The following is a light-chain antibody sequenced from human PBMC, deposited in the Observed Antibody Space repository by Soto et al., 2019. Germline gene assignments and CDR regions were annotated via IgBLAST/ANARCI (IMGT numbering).Light chain of an antibody. Sequence: DIQMTQSPSFVSASIGDRVTITCRASQNISSWLAWYQQKPGKAPKLLIYAASSLQTGVPSRFSGSGSGTDFTLTINSLQPEDFASYFCLQVYSFPRTFGLGTKV. V-gene: IGKV1-12*01. CDR2: AAS. J-gene: IGKJ1*01. CDR1: QNISSW. CDR3: LQVYSFPRT.